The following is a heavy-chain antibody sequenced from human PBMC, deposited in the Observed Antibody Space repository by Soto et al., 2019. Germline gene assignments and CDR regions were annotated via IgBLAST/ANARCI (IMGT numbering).Heavy chain of an antibody. CDR2: INAGNGNT. CDR1: GYTFTSYA. Sequence: QVQLVQSGAEVKKPGASVKVSCKASGYTFTSYAMHWVRQAPGQRLEWMGWINAGNGNTKYSRKFQGRVTITRDTSASTAYMELSSLRSEDTAVYYCARDFVTMVRGPGAFDIWGQGTMVTVSS. J-gene: IGHJ3*02. V-gene: IGHV1-3*01. CDR3: ARDFVTMVRGPGAFDI. D-gene: IGHD3-10*01.